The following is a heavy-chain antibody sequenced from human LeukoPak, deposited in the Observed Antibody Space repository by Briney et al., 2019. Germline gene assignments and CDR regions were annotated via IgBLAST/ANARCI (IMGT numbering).Heavy chain of an antibody. CDR2: IYYSGST. CDR1: GGSISSSSYY. Sequence: PSETLSLTXTVSGGSISSSSYYWGWIRQPPGKGLEWIGSIYYSGSTYYNPSLKSRVTMSVDTSKNQFSLKLSSVTAADTAVYYCARDLLKETTRWSWYFDLWGRGTLVTVSS. J-gene: IGHJ2*01. V-gene: IGHV4-39*07. D-gene: IGHD4-23*01. CDR3: ARDLLKETTRWSWYFDL.